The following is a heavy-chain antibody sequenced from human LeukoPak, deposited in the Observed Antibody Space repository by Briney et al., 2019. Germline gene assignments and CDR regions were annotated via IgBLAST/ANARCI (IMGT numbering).Heavy chain of an antibody. D-gene: IGHD2-15*01. CDR3: ARDIPWDCSGGSCSTDY. V-gene: IGHV1-69*04. CDR1: GGTFSSYA. Sequence: GASVKVSCKASGGTFSSYAISWVRQAPGQGLEWMGRIIPILGIANYAQKFQGRVTITADKSTSTAYMKLSSLRSEDTAVYYCARDIPWDCSGGSCSTDYWGQGTLVTVSS. J-gene: IGHJ4*02. CDR2: IIPILGIA.